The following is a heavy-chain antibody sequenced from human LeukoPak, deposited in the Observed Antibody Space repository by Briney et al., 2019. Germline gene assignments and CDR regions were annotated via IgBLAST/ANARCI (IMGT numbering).Heavy chain of an antibody. CDR2: IKHDGSEK. Sequence: GGSLRLSCAAPGFTFSSYWRNWVRQAPGKGREWVANIKHDGSEKYYVDSMKGRFTISRDNAKKSLYLQMNSLRAEDTAVYYCARGGESYYGSGSHDYWGQGTLVTVSS. D-gene: IGHD3-10*01. CDR1: GFTFSSYW. V-gene: IGHV3-7*01. J-gene: IGHJ4*02. CDR3: ARGGESYYGSGSHDY.